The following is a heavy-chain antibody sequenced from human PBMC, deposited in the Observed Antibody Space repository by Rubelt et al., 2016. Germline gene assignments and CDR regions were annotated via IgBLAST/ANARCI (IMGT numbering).Heavy chain of an antibody. V-gene: IGHV1-2*02. CDR1: GYTFTGYY. CDR3: ARSKGYDSSGYYYESWFDP. CDR2: INPNSGGA. J-gene: IGHJ5*02. Sequence: VSCKASGYTFTGYYIHWVRQAPGQGLEWMGWINPNSGGANYAQKFQGRVTMTRDTSISTAYVELRSLRSDDTAVYYCARSKGYDSSGYYYESWFDPWGQGTLVTVSS. D-gene: IGHD3-22*01.